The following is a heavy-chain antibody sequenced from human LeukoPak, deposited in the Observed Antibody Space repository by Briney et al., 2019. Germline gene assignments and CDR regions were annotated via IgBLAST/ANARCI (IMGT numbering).Heavy chain of an antibody. D-gene: IGHD3-9*01. J-gene: IGHJ4*02. CDR2: ISSSSSYI. CDR1: GFTFSSYS. CDR3: ARDQRYYDILTGYFRKSHYDY. V-gene: IGHV3-21*01. Sequence: GGSLRLSCAASGFTFSSYSMNWVRQAPGKGLEWVSSISSSSSYIYYADSVKGRFTISRDNAKNSLYLQMNGLRAEDTAVYYCARDQRYYDILTGYFRKSHYDYWGQGTLVTVSS.